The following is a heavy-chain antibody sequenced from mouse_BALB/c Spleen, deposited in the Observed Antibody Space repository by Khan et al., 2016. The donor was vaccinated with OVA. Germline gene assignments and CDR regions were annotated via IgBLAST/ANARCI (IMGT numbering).Heavy chain of an antibody. CDR1: GFSFTSYG. CDR2: IWTGGNT. CDR3: ARDRLRLAMDS. Sequence: QVQLKESGPGLVAPSQSLSITCTVSGFSFTSYGVHWIRQPPGKGLEWLGVIWTGGNTNYNSALMSRLSISKDNSKSQVFLKMNSLQTDDTAIYXCARDRLRLAMDSWGQGTSVTVSS. J-gene: IGHJ4*01. D-gene: IGHD2-4*01. V-gene: IGHV2-9*02.